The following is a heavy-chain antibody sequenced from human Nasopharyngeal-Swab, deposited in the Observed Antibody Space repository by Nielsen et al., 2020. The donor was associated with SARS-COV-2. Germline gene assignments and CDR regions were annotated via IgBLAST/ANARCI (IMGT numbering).Heavy chain of an antibody. J-gene: IGHJ3*02. CDR3: ARATEIEAFDI. D-gene: IGHD5-24*01. Sequence: SETLSLTCTVSGGSISSGGYYWSWIRQHPGKGLEWIWYIYYSGSTYYNPSLKSRVTISVDTSKNQFSLKLSSVTAADTAVYYCARATEIEAFDIWGQGTMVTVSS. V-gene: IGHV4-31*03. CDR1: GGSISSGGYY. CDR2: IYYSGST.